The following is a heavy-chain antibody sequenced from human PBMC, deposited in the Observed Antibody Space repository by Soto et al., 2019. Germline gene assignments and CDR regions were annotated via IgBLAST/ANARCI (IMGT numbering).Heavy chain of an antibody. V-gene: IGHV4-30-4*01. CDR1: GGSITSGDYY. CDR3: ARVVDTAMVNY. Sequence: SLTCNVSGGSITSGDYYWSWVRQPPGKGLEWIGYIYYSGSTYYNPSLKSRVTISVDTSKNQFSLKLSSVTAADTAVYYCARVVDTAMVNYWGQGTLVTVSS. J-gene: IGHJ4*02. D-gene: IGHD5-18*01. CDR2: IYYSGST.